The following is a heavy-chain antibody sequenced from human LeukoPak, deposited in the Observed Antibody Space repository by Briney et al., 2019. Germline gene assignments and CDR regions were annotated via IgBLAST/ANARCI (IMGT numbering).Heavy chain of an antibody. Sequence: SETLSLTCTVSGGSISSYYWSWIRQPPGKGLEWIGYIYYSGSTNYNPSLKSRVTISVDTSKNQFSLKLSSVTAADTAVYYCARGDSYGYPFDYWGQGTLVTVSS. CDR2: IYYSGST. CDR3: ARGDSYGYPFDY. V-gene: IGHV4-59*01. CDR1: GGSISSYY. J-gene: IGHJ4*02. D-gene: IGHD5-18*01.